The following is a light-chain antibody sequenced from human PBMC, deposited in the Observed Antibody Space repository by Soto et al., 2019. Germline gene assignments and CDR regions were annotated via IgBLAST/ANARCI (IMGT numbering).Light chain of an antibody. V-gene: IGLV2-14*03. J-gene: IGLJ1*01. CDR3: GSYTTSTTYV. Sequence: QSALTQPASVSGSPGQSITISCTGTVSDVGGYDSVSWYQQHPGRAPKLIIYGVNNRPSGVSNRFSASKSADTASLTISGLQAEDEANYYCGSYTTSTTYVFGTGTKVTVL. CDR2: GVN. CDR1: VSDVGGYDS.